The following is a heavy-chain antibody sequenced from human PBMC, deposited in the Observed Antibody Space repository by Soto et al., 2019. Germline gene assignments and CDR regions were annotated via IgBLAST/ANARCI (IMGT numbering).Heavy chain of an antibody. D-gene: IGHD2-21*02. V-gene: IGHV1-3*01. J-gene: IGHJ6*03. CDR2: INAGNGHT. Sequence: SVKLFWEASGEGYKGSAMRSVRQSPGQRLEWMGWINAGNGHTKYSQKFQGRVTITRDTSASTSYMELSSLRSEDTAVYYCARGLMTYYYYYMDVWGKGTTVTVSS. CDR1: GEGYKGSA. CDR3: ARGLMTYYYYYMDV.